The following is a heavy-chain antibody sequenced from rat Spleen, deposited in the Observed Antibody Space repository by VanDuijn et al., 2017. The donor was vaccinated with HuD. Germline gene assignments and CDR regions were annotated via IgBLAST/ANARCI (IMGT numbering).Heavy chain of an antibody. CDR2: ISYDGSST. D-gene: IGHD1-7*01. J-gene: IGHJ2*01. V-gene: IGHV5-29*01. CDR3: ARRTMGDY. CDR1: GFTFSGYW. Sequence: EVQVVESGGGLVQPGSPLKLSCAASGFTFSGYWVNWIRQAPGTGLEWVATISYDGSSTYYRDSVKGRFTVSSDNAKSTLYLQMDSLRSEDTATYYCARRTMGDYWGQGVMVTVSS.